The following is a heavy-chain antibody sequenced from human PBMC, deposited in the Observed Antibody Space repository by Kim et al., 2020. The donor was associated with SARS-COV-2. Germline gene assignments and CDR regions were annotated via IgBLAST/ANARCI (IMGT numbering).Heavy chain of an antibody. CDR3: AKAAKYYYDSSGGFDY. D-gene: IGHD3-22*01. CDR2: ISYDGSNK. V-gene: IGHV3-30*18. J-gene: IGHJ4*02. Sequence: GGSLRLSCAASGFTFSSYGMHWVRQAPGKGLEWVAVISYDGSNKYYVDSVKGRFTISRDNSKNTLYLQMNSLRAEDTAVYYCAKAAKYYYDSSGGFDYWGQGTLVPSPQ. CDR1: GFTFSSYG.